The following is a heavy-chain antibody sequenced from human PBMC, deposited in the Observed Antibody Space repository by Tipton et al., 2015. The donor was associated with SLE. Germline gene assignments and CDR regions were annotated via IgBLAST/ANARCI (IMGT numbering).Heavy chain of an antibody. CDR2: IYYSGST. CDR3: ARHDYGDYGYFDY. J-gene: IGHJ4*02. CDR1: TFSSYA. D-gene: IGHD4-17*01. V-gene: IGHV4-39*01. Sequence: TFSSYAMSWVRQPPGKGLEWIGSIYYSGSTYYNPSLKSRVTISVDTSKNQFSLKLSSVTAADTAVYYCARHDYGDYGYFDYWGQGTLVTVSS.